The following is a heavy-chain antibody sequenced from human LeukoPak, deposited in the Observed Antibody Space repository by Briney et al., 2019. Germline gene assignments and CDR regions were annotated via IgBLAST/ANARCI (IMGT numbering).Heavy chain of an antibody. Sequence: GESLKISCQSSGYSFTNYWIGWVRQMPGKGLEWMGIIYPGDSDTTYSPSFQGQVTISADKSISTAYLQWSSLKASDTAMYYCARHAHGGSGSTFRYFDYWGQGTLVTVSS. J-gene: IGHJ4*02. CDR1: GYSFTNYW. CDR2: IYPGDSDT. V-gene: IGHV5-51*01. D-gene: IGHD3-10*01. CDR3: ARHAHGGSGSTFRYFDY.